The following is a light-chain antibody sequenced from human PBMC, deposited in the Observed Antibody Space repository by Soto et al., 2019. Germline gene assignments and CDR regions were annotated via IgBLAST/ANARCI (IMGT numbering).Light chain of an antibody. J-gene: IGLJ2*01. CDR1: SGHSSYA. CDR3: QTWGTGIHVV. CDR2: LDSGGSH. Sequence: QLVLTQSPSASASLGASVKLTCTLSSGHSSYAIAWHHQQPEKGPRYLMKLDSGGSHTKGDAIPDRFSGSSSGAERYLTISSLQSEDEADYYCQTWGTGIHVVFGGGTKLTVL. V-gene: IGLV4-69*01.